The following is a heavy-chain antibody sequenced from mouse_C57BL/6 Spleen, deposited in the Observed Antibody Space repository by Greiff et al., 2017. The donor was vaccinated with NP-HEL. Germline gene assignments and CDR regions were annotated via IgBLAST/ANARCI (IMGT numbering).Heavy chain of an antibody. J-gene: IGHJ3*01. D-gene: IGHD1-1*01. CDR1: GFNIKDDY. CDR3: TTYSGSSSWFAY. Sequence: EVQLQQSGAELVRPGASVKLSCTASGFNIKDDYMHWVKQRPEQGLEWIGWIDPENGDTEYASKFQGKATITADTSSNTAYLQRSSLTSEDTAVYYCTTYSGSSSWFAYWGQVTLVTVSA. CDR2: IDPENGDT. V-gene: IGHV14-4*01.